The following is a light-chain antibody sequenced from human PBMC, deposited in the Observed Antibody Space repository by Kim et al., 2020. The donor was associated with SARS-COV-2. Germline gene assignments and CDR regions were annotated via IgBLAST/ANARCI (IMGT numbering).Light chain of an antibody. CDR3: QQFKGYRT. CDR2: KAS. J-gene: IGKJ1*01. Sequence: DIQMTPSPSTLSASIGETVTITCRASESISTWLAWYQQKPGKAPKLLIYKASILDSGVPLRFRGGGSGTEFTLTIKSLQPDDFATYYCQQFKGYRTFGQGTKVDIK. CDR1: ESISTW. V-gene: IGKV1-5*03.